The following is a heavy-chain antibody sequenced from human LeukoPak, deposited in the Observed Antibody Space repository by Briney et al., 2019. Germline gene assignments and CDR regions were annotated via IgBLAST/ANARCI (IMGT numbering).Heavy chain of an antibody. CDR3: ARGGWTLGADY. CDR1: GGSISTYY. D-gene: IGHD2-15*01. CDR2: IYYSGST. Sequence: KPSETLSLTCTVSGGSISTYYWSWIRQPPGKGLDWIGNIYYSGSTNYNPSLKSRVAISVDTSKNQFSLKLSSVTAADTAVYYCARGGWTLGADYWGEGTLVTVSS. V-gene: IGHV4-59*01. J-gene: IGHJ4*02.